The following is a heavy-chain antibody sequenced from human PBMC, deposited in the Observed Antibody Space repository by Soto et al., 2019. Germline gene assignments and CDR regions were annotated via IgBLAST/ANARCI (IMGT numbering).Heavy chain of an antibody. CDR1: GGSFSGYH. Sequence: QVQLQQWGAGLLKPSETLSLTCAVYGGSFSGYHWSWSRQPPGKGLEWIGEINHSGSTSYNPSLKSRVTISVDTSKNQFSLKVTSVTAADTAAYYCARGSGRGNGWGTYFYYGMDVWGQGTTVTVSS. V-gene: IGHV4-34*01. J-gene: IGHJ6*02. D-gene: IGHD6-19*01. CDR2: INHSGST. CDR3: ARGSGRGNGWGTYFYYGMDV.